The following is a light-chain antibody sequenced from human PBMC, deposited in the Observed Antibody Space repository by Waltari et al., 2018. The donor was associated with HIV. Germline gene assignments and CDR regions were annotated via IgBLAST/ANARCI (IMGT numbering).Light chain of an antibody. CDR3: QSCYNTYRV. Sequence: NFMLTQPHSVSESPGKTVTISCTRSSRSIGRDYVHWYQHRPGSAPSLVIYEANQRPSGVPGRFSGSIDTSSNSASLTISGLEPEDEAYYYCQSCYNTYRVFGGGTKLTVL. CDR1: SRSIGRDY. CDR2: EAN. J-gene: IGLJ3*02. V-gene: IGLV6-57*03.